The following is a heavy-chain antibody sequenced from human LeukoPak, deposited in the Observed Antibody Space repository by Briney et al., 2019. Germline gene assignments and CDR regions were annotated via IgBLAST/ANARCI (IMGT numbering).Heavy chain of an antibody. D-gene: IGHD2-2*01. V-gene: IGHV1-69*06. J-gene: IGHJ4*02. CDR3: AREPSQATRLDY. CDR2: IIPIFGTA. CDR1: GGTFSSYA. Sequence: ASVKVSCKASGGTFSSYAISWVRQAPGQGLEWMGGIIPIFGTANYAQKFQGRVTITADKSTSTAYMELSSLRSEDTAVYYCAREPSQATRLDYWGQGTLVTVSS.